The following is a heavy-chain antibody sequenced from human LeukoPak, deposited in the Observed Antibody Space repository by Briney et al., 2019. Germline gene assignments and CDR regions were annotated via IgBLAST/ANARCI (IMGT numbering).Heavy chain of an antibody. Sequence: GGSLRLSCAASGFTFSSYAISWLRQGPGKGLEWVSTISESGGSTYYADSVKGRFTISRDNSKNTLYLQMNTLRAEDTAVCYCARREPHPFDYWGQGTLVTVSS. CDR1: GFTFSSYA. CDR3: ARREPHPFDY. J-gene: IGHJ4*02. V-gene: IGHV3-23*01. CDR2: ISESGGST.